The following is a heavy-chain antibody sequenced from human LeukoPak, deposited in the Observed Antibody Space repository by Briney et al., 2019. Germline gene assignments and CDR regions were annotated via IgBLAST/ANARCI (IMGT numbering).Heavy chain of an antibody. Sequence: GALRLSCAASGFTFSSYAMHWVRQAPGKGLEWVAVISYDGSNKYYADSVKGRFTISRDNSKNKLYLQMNSLRPEDTAVYYCARDGRSLTYYYYYGMDVWGQGTTVTVSS. CDR3: ARDGRSLTYYYYYGMDV. V-gene: IGHV3-30-3*01. CDR1: GFTFSSYA. D-gene: IGHD3-9*01. J-gene: IGHJ6*02. CDR2: ISYDGSNK.